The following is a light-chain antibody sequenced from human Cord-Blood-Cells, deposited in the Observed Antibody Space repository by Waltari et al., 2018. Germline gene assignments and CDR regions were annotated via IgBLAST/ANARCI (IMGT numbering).Light chain of an antibody. J-gene: IGKJ1*01. V-gene: IGKV1-5*03. CDR2: QAS. CDR3: QQYNSYSRT. CDR1: QSISSW. Sequence: DIPMTQSPSTLSASVGDRVTLTCRASQSISSWLAWYQQKPGKAPKLQIYQASSLESGVPSRFSVRGSGTEFTLTISSQQPDDFATYYCQQYNSYSRTFGQGTKVEIK.